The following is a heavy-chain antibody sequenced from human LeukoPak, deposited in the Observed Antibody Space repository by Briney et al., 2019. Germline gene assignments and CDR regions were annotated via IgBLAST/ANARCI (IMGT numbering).Heavy chain of an antibody. CDR3: ARDPIGGRPDF. V-gene: IGHV3-23*01. CDR2: ISGSGDTT. J-gene: IGHJ4*02. Sequence: PGGSLRLSCAASGFTFSNYAMSWVRQAPGKGLEWVSSISGSGDTTYYADSVKGRFTISRDNSKNTLFLQMNSLRAEDTGVFYCARDPIGGRPDFWGQGTLVSVSS. D-gene: IGHD2-15*01. CDR1: GFTFSNYA.